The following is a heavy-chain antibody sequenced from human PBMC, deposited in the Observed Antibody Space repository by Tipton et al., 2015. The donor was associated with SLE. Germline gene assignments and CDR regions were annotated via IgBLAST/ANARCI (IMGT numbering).Heavy chain of an antibody. CDR1: GFTFRDYA. CDR2: IWHDGSKK. Sequence: SLRLSCAASGFTFRDYAMHWVRQAPGKGLEWVALIWHDGSKKYYTDSVKGRVTISRDDSKNTLYLQMNSLKPEDTAVYYCAKEGWCDTVGITRCWFDTWGQGALVTVSS. V-gene: IGHV3-30*02. J-gene: IGHJ5*02. D-gene: IGHD1-26*01. CDR3: AKEGWCDTVGITRCWFDT.